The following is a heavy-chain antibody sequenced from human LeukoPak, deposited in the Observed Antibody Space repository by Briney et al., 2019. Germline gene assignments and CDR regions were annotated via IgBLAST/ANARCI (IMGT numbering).Heavy chain of an antibody. V-gene: IGHV5-51*01. CDR1: GYSFTIYW. Sequence: GASLQISCKGSGYSFTIYWIGWVRQMPGKGLEWMGIIYPGDSDTRYSPSFQGQITISADKSISTAYLQWSSLKASDTAIYYCARQGYSYGYDYWGQGTLVTVSS. CDR3: ARQGYSYGYDY. D-gene: IGHD5-18*01. CDR2: IYPGDSDT. J-gene: IGHJ4*02.